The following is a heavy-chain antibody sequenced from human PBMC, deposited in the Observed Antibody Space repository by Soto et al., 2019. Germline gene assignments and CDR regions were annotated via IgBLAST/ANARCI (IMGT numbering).Heavy chain of an antibody. D-gene: IGHD3-10*01. CDR3: ATRLRGVDV. V-gene: IGHV4-34*01. J-gene: IGHJ3*01. CDR1: GGSFIGYY. Sequence: PSETLSLTCAVYGGSFIGYYCNLIRQPPGRWLEWIGEINHSGSTNYNPSLKSRVTISVDTSKNQFSLKLTSVTAADTAVYYCATRLRGVDVWGQGTMVTVSS. CDR2: INHSGST.